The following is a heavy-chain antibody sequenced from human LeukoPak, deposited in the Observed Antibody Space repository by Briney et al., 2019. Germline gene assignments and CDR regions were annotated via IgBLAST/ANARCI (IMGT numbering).Heavy chain of an antibody. V-gene: IGHV3-30*04. J-gene: IGHJ4*02. CDR3: ARYGGFLDY. Sequence: TGGSLRLSCAASGFTFSNYAMHWVRQAPGKGLEWVAVISYDGRNQYYADSVKGRFTVSRDNSKSTLYLQMNSLRGEDTAVYNCARYGGFLDYWGQGTLFTVSS. CDR2: ISYDGRNQ. CDR1: GFTFSNYA. D-gene: IGHD3-16*01.